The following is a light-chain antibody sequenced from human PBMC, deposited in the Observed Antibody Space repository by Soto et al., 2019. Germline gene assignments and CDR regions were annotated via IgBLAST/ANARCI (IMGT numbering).Light chain of an antibody. V-gene: IGLV1-44*01. CDR1: SSNIGNNA. Sequence: QPVLTQPPSASGTPGQRVTISCSGRSSNIGNNAVNWYQQLPGTAPKLLIYSNNQRPSGVPDRFSGSKSGTSASLAISGLQSEDEADYYCAAWDDSLNGVVFGGGTKLTVL. CDR3: AAWDDSLNGVV. J-gene: IGLJ2*01. CDR2: SNN.